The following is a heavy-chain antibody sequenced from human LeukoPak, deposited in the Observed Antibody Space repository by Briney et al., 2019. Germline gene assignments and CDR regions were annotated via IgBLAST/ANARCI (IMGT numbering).Heavy chain of an antibody. CDR2: INHGGST. V-gene: IGHV4-34*01. CDR1: GWSFSGYY. CDR3: ARASDNDDYSLDYFYYMDV. J-gene: IGHJ6*03. D-gene: IGHD4-17*01. Sequence: PSETLSLTCAVYGWSFSGYYWGWIRQTPGKGLEWIGEINHGGSTNYNPSLKSRVTMSVDTSKNQFSLNLASVTAEDTAVYYCARASDNDDYSLDYFYYMDVWGEGTTVTVSS.